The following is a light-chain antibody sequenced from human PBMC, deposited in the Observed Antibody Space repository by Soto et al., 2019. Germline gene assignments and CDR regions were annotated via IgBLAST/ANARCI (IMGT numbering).Light chain of an antibody. Sequence: EIVMTQSPSTLSVSPGERATLSCRVSQSVSSNLAWYQQKPGQAPRLLIYGASTRATGIPARFSGSGSGTEFTLTISSLQSEDFAVYYCQQYNNWPSITFGQGTRLEI. J-gene: IGKJ5*01. CDR3: QQYNNWPSIT. CDR2: GAS. CDR1: QSVSSN. V-gene: IGKV3-15*01.